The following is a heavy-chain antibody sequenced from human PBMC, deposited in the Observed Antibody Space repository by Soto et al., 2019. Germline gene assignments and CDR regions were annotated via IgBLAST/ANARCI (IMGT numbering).Heavy chain of an antibody. CDR2: MNSDGSTT. CDR3: ATAEVDY. J-gene: IGHJ4*02. Sequence: GSLRLSCATSGFTFGNYWMHWVRQAPGKGLEWVSRMNSDGSTTNYADSVKGRFTVSRDNARNTLYLQMNSLRAEDTAVYYCATAEVDYWGPGTLVTVSS. V-gene: IGHV3-74*01. CDR1: GFTFGNYW.